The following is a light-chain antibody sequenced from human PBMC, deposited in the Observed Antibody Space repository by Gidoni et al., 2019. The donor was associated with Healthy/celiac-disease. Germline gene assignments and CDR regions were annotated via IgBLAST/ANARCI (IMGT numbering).Light chain of an antibody. CDR1: SSDVGVYDY. J-gene: IGLJ1*01. CDR3: SSFAGTNGV. Sequence: QSALTQPPSASGSPGQSVTTSCTGTSSDVGVYDYVSWYQQHPGKAPKLMIYEVTKRPSGVPDRFSGSKSGNTASLTVSGLQAEDEADYYCSSFAGTNGVFGTGTKVTVL. V-gene: IGLV2-8*01. CDR2: EVT.